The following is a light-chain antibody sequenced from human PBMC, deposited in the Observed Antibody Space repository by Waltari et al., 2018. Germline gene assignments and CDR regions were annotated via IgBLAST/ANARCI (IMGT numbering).Light chain of an antibody. CDR3: TSYTSSATLV. CDR1: SSAVGGYNS. CDR2: DVT. J-gene: IGLJ3*02. Sequence: QSALTQPASVSGSPGQSIAISCPGTSSAVGGYNSVSWYRPHPGEAPKLMIYDVTNRPSGVPDRFSGSKSGNTASLTISGLQAEDEADYYCTSYTSSATLVFGGGTKLTVL. V-gene: IGLV2-14*01.